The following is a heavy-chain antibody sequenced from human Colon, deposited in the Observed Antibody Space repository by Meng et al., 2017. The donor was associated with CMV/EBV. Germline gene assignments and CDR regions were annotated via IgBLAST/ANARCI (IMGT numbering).Heavy chain of an antibody. CDR2: ISSNGGST. V-gene: IGHV3-64*02. CDR1: GFTFSSYA. J-gene: IGHJ6*02. CDR3: AREAAAGTYFIRFGMDV. D-gene: IGHD6-13*01. Sequence: GESLKISCAASGFTFSSYAMHLVRQAPGKGLEYVSAISSNGGSTYYADSVKGRFTISRDNSKNTLYLQMGSLRAEDMAVYYCAREAAAGTYFIRFGMDVWGQGTTVTVSS.